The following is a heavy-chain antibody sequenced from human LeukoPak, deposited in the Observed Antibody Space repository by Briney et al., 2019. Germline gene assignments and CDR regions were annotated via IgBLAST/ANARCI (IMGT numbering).Heavy chain of an antibody. CDR1: GYTFTSYD. CDR3: AREGYDFWSGYTTQSWWFDP. CDR2: MNPNSGNT. D-gene: IGHD3-3*01. V-gene: IGHV1-8*01. J-gene: IGHJ5*02. Sequence: ASVKVSCKASGYTFTSYDINWVRQATGQGLEWMGWMNPNSGNTGYAQKFQGRVTMTRNTSISTAYMELSSLRSEDTAVYYCAREGYDFWSGYTTQSWWFDPWGQGTLVTVSS.